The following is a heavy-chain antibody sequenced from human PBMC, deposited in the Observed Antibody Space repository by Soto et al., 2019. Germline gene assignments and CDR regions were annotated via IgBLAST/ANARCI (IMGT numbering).Heavy chain of an antibody. CDR1: EDTVKDSI. J-gene: IGHJ6*02. CDR3: ARAVGIEGGMDV. D-gene: IGHD2-15*01. V-gene: IGHV3-11*05. Sequence: GLCRASCEDTVKDSIMDVLLQNPGKGLEWVSYISSTSSYTNYADSVKGRFTISRDNAKNSLYLQMNSLRAEDTAVYYCARAVGIEGGMDVWGQGTTVTVSS. CDR2: ISSTSSYT.